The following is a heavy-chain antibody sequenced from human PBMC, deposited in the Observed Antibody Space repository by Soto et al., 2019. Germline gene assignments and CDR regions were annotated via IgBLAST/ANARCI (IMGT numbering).Heavy chain of an antibody. D-gene: IGHD3-22*01. J-gene: IGHJ4*02. CDR1: TYRFTNFW. Sequence: GESLKISCTGSTYRFTNFWINWVRQMPGKGLEWMGRIDPSDSYTNYSPSFQGHVTMSVDKSITTAYLQWSTLKASDTAMYYCATSRFTYYYDNTASSPGGDSWGQGTLVTVSS. V-gene: IGHV5-10-1*01. CDR2: IDPSDSYT. CDR3: ATSRFTYYYDNTASSPGGDS.